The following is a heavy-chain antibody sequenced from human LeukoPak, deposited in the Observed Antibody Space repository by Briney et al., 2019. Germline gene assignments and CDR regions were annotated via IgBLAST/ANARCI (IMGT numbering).Heavy chain of an antibody. CDR3: ARDGLWIQNAFDI. J-gene: IGHJ3*02. CDR2: MHYSGST. D-gene: IGHD5-18*01. CDR1: GGPISSSSYY. V-gene: IGHV4-39*07. Sequence: SETLSLTCTVSGGPISSSSYYWGWIRQPPGKELEWIGSMHYSGSTYYNPSLKSRVTISVDTSKNEFSLKLSSVTAADTAVYYCARDGLWIQNAFDIWGQGTMVTVSA.